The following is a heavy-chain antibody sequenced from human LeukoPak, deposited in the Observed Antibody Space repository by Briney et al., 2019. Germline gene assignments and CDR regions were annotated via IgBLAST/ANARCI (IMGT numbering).Heavy chain of an antibody. J-gene: IGHJ4*02. D-gene: IGHD3-22*01. Sequence: PSETLSLTRTVSGGSINSYYWCWIRQPPGKGLEWIGHIYHRGSTNYNPSLKSRVTISVYMSKKQFSLKLSSVTAADTAVYYCASGHYYDSSGYPGYWGQGTLVTVSS. CDR2: IYHRGST. CDR1: GGSINSYY. CDR3: ASGHYYDSSGYPGY. V-gene: IGHV4-59*01.